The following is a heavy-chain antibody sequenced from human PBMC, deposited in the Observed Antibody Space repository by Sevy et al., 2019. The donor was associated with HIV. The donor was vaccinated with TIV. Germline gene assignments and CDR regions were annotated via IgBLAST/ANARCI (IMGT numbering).Heavy chain of an antibody. V-gene: IGHV4-34*01. J-gene: IGHJ4*02. Sequence: SETLSLTCAVYGGSFSGYYWSWIRQPPGKGLEWIGEINHRGSTNYNPSLKSRVTISVDTSKNQFSLKLSTVTAADTAVYYCARGQGDVSSGYLIDYWGQGTLVTVSS. CDR2: INHRGST. CDR1: GGSFSGYY. CDR3: ARGQGDVSSGYLIDY. D-gene: IGHD3-22*01.